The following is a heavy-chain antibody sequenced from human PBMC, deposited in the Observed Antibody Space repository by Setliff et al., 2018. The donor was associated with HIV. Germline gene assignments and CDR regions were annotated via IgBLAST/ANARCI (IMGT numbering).Heavy chain of an antibody. J-gene: IGHJ4*02. CDR1: GGSISSDNYY. CDR2: IYTSGST. Sequence: SETLSLTCTVSGGSISSDNYYWSWIRQPAGKGLGWIGRIYTSGSTNYNPSLKSRVTISVDTSKNQFSLKLSSVTAADTAVYYCASGRYYDFWSGFDYYFDYWGQGTLVTVSS. V-gene: IGHV4-61*02. D-gene: IGHD3-3*01. CDR3: ASGRYYDFWSGFDYYFDY.